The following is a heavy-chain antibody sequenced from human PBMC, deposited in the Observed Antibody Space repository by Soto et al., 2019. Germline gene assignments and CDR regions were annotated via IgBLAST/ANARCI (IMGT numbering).Heavy chain of an antibody. Sequence: EVQLVESGGGLVQPGGSLRLSCAASGFTFSSYWMSWVRQAPGKGLEWVANIKQDGSEKYYVDSVKGRFTISGDNAKNSLYLQMNSLRAEDTAVYYCASVLGSTTVGDNWYFDLWGRGTLVTVSS. D-gene: IGHD4-17*01. CDR2: IKQDGSEK. J-gene: IGHJ2*01. V-gene: IGHV3-7*01. CDR3: ASVLGSTTVGDNWYFDL. CDR1: GFTFSSYW.